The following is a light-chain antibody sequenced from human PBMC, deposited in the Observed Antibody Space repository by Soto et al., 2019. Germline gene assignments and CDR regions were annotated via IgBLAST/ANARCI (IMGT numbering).Light chain of an antibody. J-gene: IGKJ4*01. CDR2: WAS. Sequence: DIVMTQSPDSLAVSLGERATINCKSSQSVLYSSNNKNCLAWYQQKPGQPPKLLISWASTRETGVPDRFSGSGSGTDFTLTISSLQAEDVAVYYCQQFYTTHAFGGGTKVDIK. V-gene: IGKV4-1*01. CDR3: QQFYTTHA. CDR1: QSVLYSSNNKNC.